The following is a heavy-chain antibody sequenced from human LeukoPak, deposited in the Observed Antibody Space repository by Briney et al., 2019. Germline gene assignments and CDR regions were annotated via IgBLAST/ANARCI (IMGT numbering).Heavy chain of an antibody. J-gene: IGHJ4*02. D-gene: IGHD3-3*01. CDR3: ARERFEKALGDC. Sequence: SETLSLTCAVYGGSFSGYYWSWIRQPPGKGLEWIGEINHSGSTNYNPSLKSRVTISVDTSKNQFSLKLSSVTAADTAVYYCARERFEKALGDCWGQGALVTVSS. V-gene: IGHV4-34*01. CDR2: INHSGST. CDR1: GGSFSGYY.